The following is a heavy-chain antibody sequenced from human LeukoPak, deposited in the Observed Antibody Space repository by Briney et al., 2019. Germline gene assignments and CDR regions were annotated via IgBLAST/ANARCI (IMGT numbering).Heavy chain of an antibody. CDR3: AKERGISYTYEFDY. D-gene: IGHD3-16*01. V-gene: IGHV3-23*01. CDR2: ISGSGSNT. Sequence: GSLRLSCAASGFTFANYAMTWVRQAPGKGLDWVSLISGSGSNTYYTDSVQGRFTISSDNSRNTLYLQMSSLRAEDTAIYYCAKERGISYTYEFDYWGQGALVTVSS. J-gene: IGHJ4*02. CDR1: GFTFANYA.